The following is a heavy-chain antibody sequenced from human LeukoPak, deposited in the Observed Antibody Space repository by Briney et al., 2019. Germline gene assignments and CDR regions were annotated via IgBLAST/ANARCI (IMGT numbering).Heavy chain of an antibody. D-gene: IGHD5-18*01. CDR1: RFTFSDYY. V-gene: IGHV3-11*04. CDR2: ISSTGATI. CDR3: ARDLLISIQL. Sequence: GGSLRLSCAASRFTFSDYYMTWIRQAPGKGLEWVSYISSTGATIYYADSVKGRFTISRDNAKNSLYLQMNSLRAEDTAVYYCARDLLISIQLWGQGTLVTVSS. J-gene: IGHJ4*02.